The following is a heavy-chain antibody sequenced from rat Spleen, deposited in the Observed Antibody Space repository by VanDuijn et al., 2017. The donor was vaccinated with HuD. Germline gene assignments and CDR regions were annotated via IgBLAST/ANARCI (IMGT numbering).Heavy chain of an antibody. J-gene: IGHJ2*01. D-gene: IGHD1-12*01. Sequence: EVQLVESGGGLVQPGRSLKLSCAASGFIFSDYNMAWVRQAPKKGLEWVATISSGGGGTYYPDSVKGRFTISRDNAKSTLYLQMDSLRSEDTASYYCARHPLQYRDSYAHRWYFDFWGQGVMVTVSS. CDR3: ARHPLQYRDSYAHRWYFDF. CDR1: GFIFSDYN. V-gene: IGHV5-7*01. CDR2: ISSGGGGT.